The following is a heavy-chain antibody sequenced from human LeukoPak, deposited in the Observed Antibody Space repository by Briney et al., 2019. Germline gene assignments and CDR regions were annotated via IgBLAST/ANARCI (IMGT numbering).Heavy chain of an antibody. J-gene: IGHJ5*01. V-gene: IGHV3-11*04. D-gene: IGHD6-19*01. CDR1: GFTFFDYY. CDR3: ARVSSSSLFDF. Sequence: GGSLRLSCAASGFTFFDYYMSWMRKSPGKGLEWVSYISSRDNTIYYADSVKGRFNISRDNAKNSLYLQMNSLRAEDTAVYFCARVSSSSLFDFWGQGTLVTVSS. CDR2: ISSRDNTI.